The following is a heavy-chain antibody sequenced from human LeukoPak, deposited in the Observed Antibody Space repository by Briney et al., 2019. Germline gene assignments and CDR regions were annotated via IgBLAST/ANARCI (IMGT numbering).Heavy chain of an antibody. CDR2: ISISSSTI. D-gene: IGHD6-13*01. CDR1: GFTFSSYS. J-gene: IGHJ2*01. V-gene: IGHV3-48*01. CDR3: ARAAYSSTWYSRYFDL. Sequence: GGSLRLSCAASGFTFSSYSMNWVRQAPGKGLEWVSYISISSSTIYYADSVKGRFTISRDNAKNSVYLQMNSLRAEDTAVCYCARAAYSSTWYSRYFDLWGRGTLVTVSS.